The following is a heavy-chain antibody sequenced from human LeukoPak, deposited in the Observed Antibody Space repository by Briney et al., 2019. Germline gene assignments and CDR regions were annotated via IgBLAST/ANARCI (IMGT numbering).Heavy chain of an antibody. CDR1: GGSISSYY. CDR3: AGGDGYTWGFDY. Sequence: SETLSLTCTVSGGSISSYYWSWIRQPPGKGLEWIGYIYYSGSTNYNPSLKSRVIISVDTSKNQFSLKLSSVTAADTAVYYCAGGDGYTWGFDYWGQGTLVTVSS. V-gene: IGHV4-59*01. D-gene: IGHD5-24*01. J-gene: IGHJ4*02. CDR2: IYYSGST.